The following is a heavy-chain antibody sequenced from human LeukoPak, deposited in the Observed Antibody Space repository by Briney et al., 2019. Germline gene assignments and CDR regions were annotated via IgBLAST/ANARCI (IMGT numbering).Heavy chain of an antibody. CDR3: ARDAVGARAFDF. CDR2: GSTFNGHR. CDR1: GYTFTDYG. V-gene: IGHV1-18*01. Sequence: ASVKVSCKASGYTFTDYGIHWVRQAPGQGLEWISWGSTFNGHRLYGQRFQGRVTMTTDPSTTTVYMELTSLTSDDTALYYCARDAVGARAFDFWGQGTMVFVSS. D-gene: IGHD1-26*01. J-gene: IGHJ3*01.